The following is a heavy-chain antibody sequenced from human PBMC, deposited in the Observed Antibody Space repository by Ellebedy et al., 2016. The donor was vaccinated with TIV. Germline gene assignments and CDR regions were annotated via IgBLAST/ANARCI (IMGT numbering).Heavy chain of an antibody. CDR1: GFTFSSSW. V-gene: IGHV3-7*01. CDR3: ARDSGSGAFDI. CDR2: IRQDGSRV. J-gene: IGHJ3*02. D-gene: IGHD3-10*01. Sequence: PGGSLRLSCAASGFTFSSSWMTWVRQAQGKGLEWVANIRQDGSRVTYVDSVKGRFTISRDNAKNSLHLQMNGRRAEDTAVYYCARDSGSGAFDIWGQGTLVTVSS.